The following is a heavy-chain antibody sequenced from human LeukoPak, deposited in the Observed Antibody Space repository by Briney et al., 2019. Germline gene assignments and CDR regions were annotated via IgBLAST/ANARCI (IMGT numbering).Heavy chain of an antibody. Sequence: SETLSLTCTVSGDSVSIFYWSWIRQPPGKGLEWIGEINHSGSTNYNPSLKSRVTISVDTSKNQFSLKLSSVTAADTAVYYCARTPYDFWSAYLEYYFDYWGQGTLVTVSS. CDR2: INHSGST. D-gene: IGHD3-3*01. J-gene: IGHJ4*02. CDR1: GDSVSIFY. V-gene: IGHV4-34*01. CDR3: ARTPYDFWSAYLEYYFDY.